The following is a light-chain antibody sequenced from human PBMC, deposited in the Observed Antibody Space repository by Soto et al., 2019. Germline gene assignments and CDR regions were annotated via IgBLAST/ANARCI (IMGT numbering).Light chain of an antibody. CDR1: QSIGQSD. J-gene: IGKJ4*01. CDR2: GAS. CDR3: QQYAESPLT. V-gene: IGKV3-20*01. Sequence: ETVLTQSPGTVSLSPGESATLSCRASQSIGQSDLAWFQHKPGQAPRLPIYGASTRSTGIPDRFRGSGSGTDFTLTVSRLESEDFAVYYCQQYAESPLTFGGGTKVEIK.